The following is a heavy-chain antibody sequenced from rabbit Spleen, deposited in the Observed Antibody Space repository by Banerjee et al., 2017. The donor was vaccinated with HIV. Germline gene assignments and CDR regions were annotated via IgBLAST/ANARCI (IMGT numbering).Heavy chain of an antibody. CDR2: IRGANSGDI. CDR3: ARSLHTYGAAGYAYAVMYYFNL. Sequence: QSLEESGGGLVKPGASLTLTCKASGFSFNSGYDMCWVRQPPGKRPEWIGCIRGANSGDIWYANWATGRFTISKTSPTTVTLQMTSLIVADTATYYCARSLHTYGAAGYAYAVMYYFNLWGQGTLVTVS. J-gene: IGHJ4*01. V-gene: IGHV1S40*01. CDR1: GFSFNSGYD. D-gene: IGHD6-1*01.